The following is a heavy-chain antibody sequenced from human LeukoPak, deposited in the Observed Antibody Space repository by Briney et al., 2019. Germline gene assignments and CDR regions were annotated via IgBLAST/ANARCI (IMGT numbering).Heavy chain of an antibody. D-gene: IGHD6-13*01. CDR3: ARAQLVLDAFDI. V-gene: IGHV1-18*01. Sequence: ASVKVSCKGSGYTFSSYGISWVRQAPGQGLEWMGWISTYNGNTNYAQKLQGRVTMTEDTSTDTAYMELTSLRSEDTAVYYCARAQLVLDAFDIWGQGTMVTVSS. CDR2: ISTYNGNT. CDR1: GYTFSSYG. J-gene: IGHJ3*02.